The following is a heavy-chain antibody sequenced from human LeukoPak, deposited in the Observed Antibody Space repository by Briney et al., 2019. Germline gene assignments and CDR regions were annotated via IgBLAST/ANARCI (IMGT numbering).Heavy chain of an antibody. D-gene: IGHD3-3*01. J-gene: IGHJ5*01. Sequence: ASVMVSCKASGYTFTAYYMHWLRKVHGQGLEWLGIINPSDGAASYAQKFQGRVTMTGDTSTNTVYMEVNGLRSEDTAMYYCARAKTPRSSTIFGVVIKGGVFDSWGQGTLVTVSS. V-gene: IGHV1-46*01. CDR1: GYTFTAYY. CDR2: INPSDGAA. CDR3: ARAKTPRSSTIFGVVIKGGVFDS.